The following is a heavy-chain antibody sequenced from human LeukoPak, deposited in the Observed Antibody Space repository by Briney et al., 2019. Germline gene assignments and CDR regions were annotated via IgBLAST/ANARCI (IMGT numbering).Heavy chain of an antibody. CDR1: GGSISSYY. V-gene: IGHV4-4*09. CDR3: ARRTGPNWGAWYFDL. CDR2: IYTSGST. Sequence: PSETLSLTCTVSGGSISSYYWSWIRQPPGKGLEWIGYIYTSGSTNYNPSLKSRVTISVDTSKNQFSLKLSSVTAADTAVYYCARRTGPNWGAWYFDLWGRGTLVTVSS. J-gene: IGHJ2*01. D-gene: IGHD7-27*01.